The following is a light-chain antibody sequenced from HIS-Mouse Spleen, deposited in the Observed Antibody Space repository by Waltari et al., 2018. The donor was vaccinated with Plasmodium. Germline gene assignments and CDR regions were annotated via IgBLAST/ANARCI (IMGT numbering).Light chain of an antibody. V-gene: IGKV3-20*01. J-gene: IGKJ5*01. Sequence: EIVLTQSPGTLSLSPGERATLSCRASQSVSSSYLAWYQQKPGQAPRLRIYGASSRATGIPDRFSGSGSGTDFTLTISRLEPEDFAVDYCQQYGSSPPGNTFGQGTRLEIK. CDR1: QSVSSSY. CDR3: QQYGSSPPGNT. CDR2: GAS.